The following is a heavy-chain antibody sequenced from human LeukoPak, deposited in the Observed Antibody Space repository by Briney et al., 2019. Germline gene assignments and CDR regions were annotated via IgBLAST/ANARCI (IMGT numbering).Heavy chain of an antibody. CDR2: INHSGST. CDR1: GGSISSYY. D-gene: IGHD3-10*01. CDR3: ASRGGYYGSGSPSGGFDY. V-gene: IGHV4-34*01. Sequence: SETLSLTCTVSGGSISSYYWSWIRQPPGKGLEWIGEINHSGSTNYNPSLKSRVTISVDTSKNQFSLKLSSVTAADTAVYYCASRGGYYGSGSPSGGFDYWGQGTLVTVSS. J-gene: IGHJ4*02.